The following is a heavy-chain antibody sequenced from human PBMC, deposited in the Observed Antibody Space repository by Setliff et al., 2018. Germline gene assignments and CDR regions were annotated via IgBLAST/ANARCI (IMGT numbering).Heavy chain of an antibody. CDR2: INPDTGGT. J-gene: IGHJ1*01. CDR1: GYTFTGYY. CDR3: VRDAGWQYDDYAGVYFPH. V-gene: IGHV1-2*02. Sequence: ASVKVSCKASGYTFTGYYMHWVRQAPGQGLEWMGWINPDTGGTKYAQRFQGRVTMTTDTSTSTAYMELRSLRSDDTAVYYCVRDAGWQYDDYAGVYFPHWGQGTLVTVSS. D-gene: IGHD4-17*01.